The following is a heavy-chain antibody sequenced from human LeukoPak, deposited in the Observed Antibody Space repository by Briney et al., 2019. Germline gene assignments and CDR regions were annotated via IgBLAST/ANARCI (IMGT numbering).Heavy chain of an antibody. J-gene: IGHJ5*02. CDR3: ARGLGWFDP. D-gene: IGHD3-16*01. CDR2: IYYSGGT. Sequence: SETLSLTCTVSGGSLSSYHWSWLRPPPGKGLEWIGNIYYSGGTNYNPSLKSRVTISADTSKNQLSLKRSTVTAADTAVYYCARGLGWFDPWGQGTLFTLSS. CDR1: GGSLSSYH. V-gene: IGHV4-59*12.